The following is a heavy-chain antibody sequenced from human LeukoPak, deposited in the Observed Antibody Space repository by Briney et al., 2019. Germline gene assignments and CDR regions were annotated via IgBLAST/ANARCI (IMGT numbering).Heavy chain of an antibody. CDR3: ASQRITIFGVVKYHFDY. V-gene: IGHV4-34*01. CDR2: INHSGST. J-gene: IGHJ4*02. Sequence: SETLSLTCAVYGGSFSGYYWSWIRQPPGKGLEWIGEINHSGSTNYNPSLKSRVTISVDTSKNQFSLKLSSVTAADTAVYYCASQRITIFGVVKYHFDYWGQGTLVTVSS. D-gene: IGHD3-3*01. CDR1: GGSFSGYY.